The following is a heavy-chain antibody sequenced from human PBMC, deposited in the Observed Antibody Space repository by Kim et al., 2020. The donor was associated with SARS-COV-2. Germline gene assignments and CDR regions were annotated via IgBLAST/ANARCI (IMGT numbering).Heavy chain of an antibody. CDR1: GFTFSSYG. CDR3: ARDFSSTNGFDY. CDR2: IWYDGSNK. Sequence: GGSLRLSCAASGFTFSSYGIHWVRQAPGKGLEWVAVIWYDGSNKYYADSVKGRFTISRDNSKNTLYLQMNSLRAEDTAVYYCARDFSSTNGFDYWGQGTLVTVSS. J-gene: IGHJ4*02. D-gene: IGHD2-2*01. V-gene: IGHV3-33*01.